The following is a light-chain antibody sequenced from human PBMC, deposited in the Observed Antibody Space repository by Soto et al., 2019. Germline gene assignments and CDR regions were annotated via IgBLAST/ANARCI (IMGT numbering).Light chain of an antibody. V-gene: IGKV3-11*01. CDR2: DAS. CDR3: QQRSNWPHT. J-gene: IGKJ2*01. CDR1: QSVSSY. Sequence: EIVLTQSPATLSLSPGERATLSCRASQSVSSYLAWYQHKPGQAPRLLIYDASNRATGIPARFSGSGSGTDYTLTISSLEPEDFAVYYCQQRSNWPHTFGPGTKLEIK.